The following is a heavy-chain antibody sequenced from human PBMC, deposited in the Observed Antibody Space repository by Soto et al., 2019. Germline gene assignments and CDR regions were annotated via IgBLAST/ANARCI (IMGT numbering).Heavy chain of an antibody. V-gene: IGHV3-48*02. D-gene: IGHD5-18*01. CDR2: ISSSSITI. J-gene: IGHJ4*02. Sequence: EVQLVESGGGLVQPGGSLRLSCAASGLTFTSYSMNWVRQAPGKGLEWVAVISSSSITIYYADSVKGRFTISRDNAKKSLYLQMNRLLEQLTAVYYCATDRRYTYSFDFWGQGALVTVSS. CDR1: GLTFTSYS. CDR3: ATDRRYTYSFDF.